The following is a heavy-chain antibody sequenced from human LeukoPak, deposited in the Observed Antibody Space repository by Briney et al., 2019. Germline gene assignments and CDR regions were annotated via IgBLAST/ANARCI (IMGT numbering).Heavy chain of an antibody. CDR3: ARDGDYGDYAQPFDY. V-gene: IGHV3-7*01. CDR1: GFTFSSYW. Sequence: PGGSLRLSCAASGFTFSSYWMSWVRQAPGKRLEWVANIKQDGSEKYYVDSVKGRFTISRDNAKNSLYLQMNSLRAEDTAVYYCARDGDYGDYAQPFDYWGQGTLVTVSS. D-gene: IGHD4-17*01. CDR2: IKQDGSEK. J-gene: IGHJ4*02.